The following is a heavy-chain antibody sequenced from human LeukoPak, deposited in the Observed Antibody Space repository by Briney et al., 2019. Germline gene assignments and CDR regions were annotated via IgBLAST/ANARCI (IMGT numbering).Heavy chain of an antibody. CDR2: IYYRGST. CDR1: GGSISSGGYY. J-gene: IGHJ4*02. D-gene: IGHD3-22*01. Sequence: SETLSLTCTVSGGSISSGGYYWSWIRQHPGKGLEWIGYIYYRGSTYYNPSLKRRITISVDTSKNQFSLKLSSVTAADTAVYYCALREGSGYYVDYWGQGTLVTVSS. V-gene: IGHV4-31*03. CDR3: ALREGSGYYVDY.